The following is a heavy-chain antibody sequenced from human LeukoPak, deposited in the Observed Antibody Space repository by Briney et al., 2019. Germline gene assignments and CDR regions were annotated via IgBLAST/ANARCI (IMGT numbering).Heavy chain of an antibody. CDR2: ITPSGGT. Sequence: ASVKVPCKASGYTFTSYAIHWVRQAPGQGLEWVGWITPSGGTNYPQKFQGRVAITWDTSITTAYMDLSRLTSDDTAVYYCARDRYGDGFAHLDYWGQGALVTVSS. J-gene: IGHJ4*02. CDR1: GYTFTSYA. CDR3: ARDRYGDGFAHLDY. D-gene: IGHD5-24*01. V-gene: IGHV1-2*02.